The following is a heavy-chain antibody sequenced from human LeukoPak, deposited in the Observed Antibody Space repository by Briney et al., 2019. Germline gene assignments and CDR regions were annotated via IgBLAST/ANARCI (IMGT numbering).Heavy chain of an antibody. CDR2: ITGGAGGT. Sequence: GGSLRLSCAASGFTLSSYVMSWVRQAPGKGLEWVSAITGGAGGTFYADSVKGRFSISKDNSKNTLYLQMNSLRAEDTAVYYCATTASRGPQSAEYLQYWGQGTLVTVSS. V-gene: IGHV3-23*01. CDR1: GFTLSSYV. CDR3: ATTASRGPQSAEYLQY. J-gene: IGHJ1*01.